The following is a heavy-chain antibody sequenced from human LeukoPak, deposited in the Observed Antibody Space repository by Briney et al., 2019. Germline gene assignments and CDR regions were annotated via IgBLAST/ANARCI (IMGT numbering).Heavy chain of an antibody. CDR2: ISSSSSYI. CDR1: GFTSSCYR. CDR3: ARDTEERDRLFVS. Sequence: GGSLRLSCSASGFTSSCYRKNLGPQAPGKGLEWVSSISSSSSYIYYADSVKGRFTISTDNAQNSLYLQMNSLRAEDTSVYYCARDTEERDRLFVSWGQGTLVTVSS. V-gene: IGHV3-21*01. J-gene: IGHJ5*01.